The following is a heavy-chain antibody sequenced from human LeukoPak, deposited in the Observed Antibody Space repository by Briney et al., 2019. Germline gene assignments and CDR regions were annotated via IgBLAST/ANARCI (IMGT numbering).Heavy chain of an antibody. V-gene: IGHV4-61*01. CDR1: GGSVSSGSYY. CDR3: ASFYYGSGSKYYFDY. D-gene: IGHD3-10*01. Sequence: SETLSLTCTVSGGSVSSGSYYWSWIRQPPGKGLEWIGYIYYSGSTNYNPSLKSRVTISVDTSKNQFSLKLSSVTAADTAVYYCASFYYGSGSKYYFDYWGQGTLVTVSS. J-gene: IGHJ4*02. CDR2: IYYSGST.